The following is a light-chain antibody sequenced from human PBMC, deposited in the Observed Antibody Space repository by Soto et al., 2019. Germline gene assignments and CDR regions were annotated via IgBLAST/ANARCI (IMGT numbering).Light chain of an antibody. CDR1: QSVNRN. V-gene: IGKV3-15*01. CDR3: QQYNTWPAWV. J-gene: IGKJ1*01. Sequence: EIVVTGCPPTLPTSPGERGTLXCRFSQSVNRNVAWYQQRPGQAPRPILYGASTRATGIPARFSGSGSGTEVTLTISSLQSEDFSVYYYQQYNTWPAWVFGQGTKV. CDR2: GAS.